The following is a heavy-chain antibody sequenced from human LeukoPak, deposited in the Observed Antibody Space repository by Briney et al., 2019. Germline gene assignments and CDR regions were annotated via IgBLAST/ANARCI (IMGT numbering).Heavy chain of an antibody. Sequence: WIRQPPGKGLEWVSSISWNSGSIGYADSVKGRFTISRDNAKNSLYLQMNSLRAEDTALYYCAKAHMTTVTTYDWFDPWGQGTLVTVSS. J-gene: IGHJ5*02. V-gene: IGHV3-9*01. CDR2: ISWNSGSI. CDR3: AKAHMTTVTTYDWFDP. D-gene: IGHD4-17*01.